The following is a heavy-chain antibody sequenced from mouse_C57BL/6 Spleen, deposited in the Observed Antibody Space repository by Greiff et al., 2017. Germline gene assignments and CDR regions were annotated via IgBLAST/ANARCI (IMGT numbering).Heavy chain of an antibody. CDR3: ARHLTYEGPDYFDY. CDR2: IFPGSGST. Sequence: VQLQQSGPELVKPGASVKISCKASGYTFTDYYINWVKQRPGQGLEWIGWIFPGSGSTYYNEKFKGKATLTVDQSSSTASMLLISLTSEDSAVXFCARHLTYEGPDYFDYWGQGTTLTVSS. J-gene: IGHJ2*01. D-gene: IGHD5-1*01. V-gene: IGHV1-75*01. CDR1: GYTFTDYY.